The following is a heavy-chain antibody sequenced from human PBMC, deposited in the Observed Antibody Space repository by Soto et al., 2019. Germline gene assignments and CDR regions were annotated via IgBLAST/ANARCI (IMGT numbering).Heavy chain of an antibody. CDR1: VYSFPSQW. D-gene: IGHD3-10*01. J-gene: IGHJ6*02. V-gene: IGHV5-51*01. Sequence: GESLRISCKGSVYSFPSQWIGWVRQTLGKGLEWMGSIYPADSDTRYSPSFQGQVTISADKSIRTAYLEWSSLKASDSAMYYCARRTHSIRSYSDIQYAVSSWGQATTFTGSS. CDR3: ARRTHSIRSYSDIQYAVSS. CDR2: IYPADSDT.